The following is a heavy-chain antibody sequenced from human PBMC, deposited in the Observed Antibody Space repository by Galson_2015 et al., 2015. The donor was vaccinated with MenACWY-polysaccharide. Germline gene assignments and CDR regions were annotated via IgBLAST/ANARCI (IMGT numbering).Heavy chain of an antibody. J-gene: IGHJ6*02. CDR3: ARGRIQCLVLRYYYYGMDV. Sequence: SVKVSCKASGGTFSSYAISWVRQAPGQGLEWMGGIIPIFGTANYAQKFQGRVTITADESTSTAYMELSSLRSEDTAVYYCARGRIQCLVLRYYYYGMDVSGQGTTVTVSS. CDR1: GGTFSSYA. CDR2: IIPIFGTA. D-gene: IGHD6-19*01. V-gene: IGHV1-69*13.